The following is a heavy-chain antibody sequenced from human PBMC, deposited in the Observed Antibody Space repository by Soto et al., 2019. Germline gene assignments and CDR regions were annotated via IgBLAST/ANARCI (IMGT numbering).Heavy chain of an antibody. CDR1: GYSFTSLD. Sequence: QVQLVQSGAEVREPGASVKVSCKASGYSFTSLDINWVRQTTGQGLEWMGWMQPSSGRTGYAQKFQGRVTMTRDTSINPAYMEMSSLTSDDTAFYYCARGVPAGVDYWGQGNLVTVSS. J-gene: IGHJ4*02. CDR2: MQPSSGRT. CDR3: ARGVPAGVDY. V-gene: IGHV1-8*01. D-gene: IGHD3-10*01.